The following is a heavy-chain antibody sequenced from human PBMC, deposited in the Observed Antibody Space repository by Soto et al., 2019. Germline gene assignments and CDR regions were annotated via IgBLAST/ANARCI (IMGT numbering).Heavy chain of an antibody. CDR1: GGTLSSYS. J-gene: IGHJ5*02. Sequence: QLHLVQSGAEVRKPGSSVKVSCKASGGTLSSYSVTWVRQAPGQGLEWMGRIIPFLGRTNYAQNFQGRVTFTADMSTITAYMELSSLRSDDPAIYYCAMTTGRPNSNWFDPWGQGKLVIVSS. D-gene: IGHD1-1*01. V-gene: IGHV1-69*02. CDR2: IIPFLGRT. CDR3: AMTTGRPNSNWFDP.